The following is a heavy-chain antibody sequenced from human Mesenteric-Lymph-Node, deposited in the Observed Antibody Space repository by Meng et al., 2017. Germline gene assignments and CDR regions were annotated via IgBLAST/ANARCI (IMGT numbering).Heavy chain of an antibody. J-gene: IGHJ4*02. CDR3: VRTKISSYYFDF. Sequence: HLQPSGPGLAKPSQTLSLTCAISGDSVSSNTAAWNWIRQSPSRGLEWLGRTYYRSNWFHDYAVSLNSRVTINADTSKNEFSLHLRSVTPEDSAIYYCVRTKISSYYFDFWGQGTLVTVSS. CDR1: GDSVSSNTAA. V-gene: IGHV6-1*01. CDR2: TYYRSNWFH. D-gene: IGHD6-6*01.